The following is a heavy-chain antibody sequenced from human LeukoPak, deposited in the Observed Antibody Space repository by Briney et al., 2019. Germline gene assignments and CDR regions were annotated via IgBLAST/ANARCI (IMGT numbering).Heavy chain of an antibody. V-gene: IGHV4-59*08. CDR2: IYYSGST. J-gene: IGHJ5*02. CDR3: ARHVDGNNWFDP. Sequence: KPSETLSLTCTVSSGSISSYYWSWIRQPPGKGLEWIGYIYYSGSTNYNPSLKSRVTISVDTSKNQFSLKLSSVTAADTAVYYCARHVDGNNWFDPWGQGTLVTVSS. CDR1: SGSISSYY. D-gene: IGHD3-9*01.